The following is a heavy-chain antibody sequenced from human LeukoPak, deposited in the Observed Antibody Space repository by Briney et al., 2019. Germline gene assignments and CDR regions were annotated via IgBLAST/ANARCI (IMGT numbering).Heavy chain of an antibody. J-gene: IGHJ4*02. CDR3: ASSRIAGALDY. CDR2: LYSSGSI. V-gene: IGHV3-66*01. CDR1: GFTVSSNY. D-gene: IGHD6-13*01. Sequence: TGGSLRLSCAASGFTVSSNYMNWVRQAPGKGLEWVSVLYSSGSIYYVDSVKGRFTISRDISKNTLYLQMNSLRAEDTALYYCASSRIAGALDYWGQGTLVTVSS.